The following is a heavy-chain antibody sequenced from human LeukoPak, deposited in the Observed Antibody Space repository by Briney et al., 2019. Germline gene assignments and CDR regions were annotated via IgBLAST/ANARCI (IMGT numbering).Heavy chain of an antibody. CDR3: ARGRSAAGTVWFDP. CDR2: IGTAGDT. Sequence: GGSLRLSCAASGFAFSSYDMHWVRQATGKGLEWVSAIGTAGDTYYPGSVKGRFTISRENAKNSLYLQMNSLRAGDTAVYYCARGRSAAGTVWFDPWGQGTLVTVSS. CDR1: GFAFSSYD. D-gene: IGHD6-13*01. J-gene: IGHJ5*02. V-gene: IGHV3-13*01.